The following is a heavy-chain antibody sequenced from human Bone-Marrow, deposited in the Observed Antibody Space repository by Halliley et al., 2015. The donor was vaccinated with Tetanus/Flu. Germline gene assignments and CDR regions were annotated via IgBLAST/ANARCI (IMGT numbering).Heavy chain of an antibody. D-gene: IGHD3-22*01. V-gene: IGHV4-4*02. J-gene: IGHJ4*02. CDR1: GDSISNSRW. CDR2: IHHSGTT. CDR3: ARSLYYYESSGSYFFDY. Sequence: TLSLTCAVSGDSISNSRWWSWVRQPPGKGLEWIGDIHHSGTTNYNPSLKSRVTLSVGKSKKRFSLKLTSVTAADTAVYYCARSLYYYESSGSYFFDYWGQGTLVTVSS.